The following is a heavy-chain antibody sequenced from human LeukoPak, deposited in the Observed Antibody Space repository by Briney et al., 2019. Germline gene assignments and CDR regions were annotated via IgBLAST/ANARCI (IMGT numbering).Heavy chain of an antibody. CDR1: GFTFSSYA. V-gene: IGHV3-30-3*01. CDR2: ISYDGSNK. J-gene: IGHJ4*02. D-gene: IGHD4-17*01. CDR3: GGVGDIRLIDY. Sequence: PGGSLRLSCAASGFTFSSYAMHWVRQAPGKGLEWVAVISYDGSNKYYADSVKGRFTIPRDNSKNTLYLQMNSLRAEDTAVYYCGGVGDIRLIDYWGQGTLVTVSS.